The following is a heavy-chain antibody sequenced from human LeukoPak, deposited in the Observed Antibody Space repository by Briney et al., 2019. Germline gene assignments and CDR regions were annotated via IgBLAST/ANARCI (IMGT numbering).Heavy chain of an antibody. Sequence: SVKVSCKASGDSFKNYAVSWVRQAPGQGFEWMGGILTVFGTTNYEQKFQDRLTITTDESTTTAYMELNSLTSEDTAVYYCARSKSVTYGFDYWGQGTLVIVSS. CDR2: ILTVFGTT. V-gene: IGHV1-69*05. D-gene: IGHD4-17*01. CDR3: ARSKSVTYGFDY. J-gene: IGHJ4*02. CDR1: GDSFKNYA.